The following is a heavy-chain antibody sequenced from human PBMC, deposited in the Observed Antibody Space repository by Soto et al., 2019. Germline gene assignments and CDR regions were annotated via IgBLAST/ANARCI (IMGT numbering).Heavy chain of an antibody. Sequence: EVQLVESGGGLVQPGGSLRLSCAASGFTFSSYWMHWVRQAPGKGLVWVSRINRDGSSTSYADSVKGRFTISRDNAKNTLYLQMNSLRAEDTAVYYCARDGDCSSTSCPDYYYYYMDVWGKGTTVTVSS. CDR2: INRDGSST. J-gene: IGHJ6*03. D-gene: IGHD2-2*03. CDR1: GFTFSSYW. CDR3: ARDGDCSSTSCPDYYYYYMDV. V-gene: IGHV3-74*01.